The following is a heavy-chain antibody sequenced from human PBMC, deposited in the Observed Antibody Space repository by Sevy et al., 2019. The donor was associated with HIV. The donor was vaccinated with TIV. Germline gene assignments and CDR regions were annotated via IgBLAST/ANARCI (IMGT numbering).Heavy chain of an antibody. J-gene: IGHJ4*02. CDR2: IFSSGST. V-gene: IGHV3-66*02. Sequence: GGSLSLSCAISGFTINDKYIIWVRQAPGKGLEWVSVIFSSGSTYYEDSAKGRFTISRDNSKNTVDLQMNSVRAEDTAVYYCVSLFLSYRSGWSYFDYWGQGTLVTVSS. CDR1: GFTINDKY. D-gene: IGHD6-19*01. CDR3: VSLFLSYRSGWSYFDY.